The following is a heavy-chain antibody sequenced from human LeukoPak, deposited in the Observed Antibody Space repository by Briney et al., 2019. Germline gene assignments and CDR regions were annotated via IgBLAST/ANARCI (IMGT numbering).Heavy chain of an antibody. J-gene: IGHJ3*02. CDR3: ARDQSITMTEGAFDI. D-gene: IGHD3-22*01. CDR1: GGTFISYA. Sequence: SVKVSCKASGGTFISYAISWVRQAPGQGLEWMGGIIPIFGTANYAQKFQGRVTITADESTSTAYMELSSLRSVDTAVYYCARDQSITMTEGAFDIWGQGTMVTVSS. V-gene: IGHV1-69*13. CDR2: IIPIFGTA.